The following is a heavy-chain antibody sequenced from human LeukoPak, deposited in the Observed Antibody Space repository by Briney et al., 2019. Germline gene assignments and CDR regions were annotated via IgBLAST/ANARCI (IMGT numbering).Heavy chain of an antibody. CDR3: ARHTTIFGVAIIDI. CDR2: MHPNSGGT. CDR1: GYTFTDYY. Sequence: ASVKVSCKASGYTFTDYYMHWLRQAPGQGLEWMGWMHPNSGGTNYAQRFQGRVTMTRDTSISTAYMDLSSLRSDDTAVYYCARHTTIFGVAIIDIWGQGTMVTVSS. D-gene: IGHD3-3*01. J-gene: IGHJ3*02. V-gene: IGHV1-2*02.